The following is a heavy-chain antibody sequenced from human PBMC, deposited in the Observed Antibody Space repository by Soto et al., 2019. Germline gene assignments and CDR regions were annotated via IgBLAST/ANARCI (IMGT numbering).Heavy chain of an antibody. D-gene: IGHD3-22*01. CDR3: AALPDYYDSSGYYEPDAFDI. Sequence: ASVKVSCKASGFTFTSSAMQWVRQARGQRLEWIGWIVVGSGNTNYAQKFQERVTITRDMSTSTAYMELSSLRSEDTAVYYCAALPDYYDSSGYYEPDAFDIWGQGTMVTVSS. CDR1: GFTFTSSA. V-gene: IGHV1-58*02. CDR2: IVVGSGNT. J-gene: IGHJ3*02.